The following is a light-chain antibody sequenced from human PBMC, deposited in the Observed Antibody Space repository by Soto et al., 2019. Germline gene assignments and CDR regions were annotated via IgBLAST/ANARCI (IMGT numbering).Light chain of an antibody. CDR3: QQYNNWVPST. V-gene: IGKV3-15*01. Sequence: EIVMTQSPATLSVSPGERATLSCRASQSVSSNLAWYQQKPGQAPRLLIYGASTRATGIPARFSGSGSGTEFTLTISSLQSEDFAVCYCQQYNNWVPSTLGQGTKV. J-gene: IGKJ1*01. CDR2: GAS. CDR1: QSVSSN.